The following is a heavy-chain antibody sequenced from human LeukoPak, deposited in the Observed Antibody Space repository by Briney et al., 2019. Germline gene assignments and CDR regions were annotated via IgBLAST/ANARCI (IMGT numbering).Heavy chain of an antibody. CDR2: ISSSGSTI. V-gene: IGHV3-48*03. CDR3: ARLLWFGFDY. Sequence: PGGSLRLSCAASGFTFSSYEMNWVRQAPGKGLEWVSYISSSGSTIYYADSVKGRFTTSRDNAKNSLYLQMNSLRAEDTAVYYCARLLWFGFDYWGQGTLVTVSS. J-gene: IGHJ4*02. D-gene: IGHD3-10*01. CDR1: GFTFSSYE.